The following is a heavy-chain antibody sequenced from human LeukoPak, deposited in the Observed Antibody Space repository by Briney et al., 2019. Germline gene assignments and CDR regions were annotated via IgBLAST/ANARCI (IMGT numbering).Heavy chain of an antibody. V-gene: IGHV4-39*07. CDR1: SGSMNSGDYF. D-gene: IGHD6-19*01. J-gene: IGHJ4*02. CDR3: ARDTSLGGSGWYLDPNYFDY. Sequence: SETLSLTCTVSSGSMNSGDYFWGWIRQPPGRGLEWIGSIYYSGSTYYNPSLKSRVTISVDTSKNQFSLKLSSVTAADTAVYYCARDTSLGGSGWYLDPNYFDYWGQGTLVTVSS. CDR2: IYYSGST.